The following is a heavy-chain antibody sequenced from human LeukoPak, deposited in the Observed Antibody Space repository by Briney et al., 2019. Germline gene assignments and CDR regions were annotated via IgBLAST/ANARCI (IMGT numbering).Heavy chain of an antibody. D-gene: IGHD4-23*01. V-gene: IGHV4-4*07. J-gene: IGHJ4*02. CDR2: IYTSGSTP. Sequence: SETLSLTCTVSGGSINSYYWSWIRQSAGKGLEWIGRIYTSGSTPDYSPSLKSRVTMSIDTSKNQFSLQLSSVTAADTAVYYCARLSGGGGNLLDSWGQGALLTVSS. CDR3: ARLSGGGGNLLDS. CDR1: GGSINSYY.